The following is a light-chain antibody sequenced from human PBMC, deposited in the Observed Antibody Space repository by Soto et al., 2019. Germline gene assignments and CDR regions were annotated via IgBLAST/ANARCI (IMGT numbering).Light chain of an antibody. Sequence: EIVMTQSPAPLSVSPGERATLSCRASQSVSSNLAWYQQKPGQAPRLLIYGASTRATGIPARFSGSGSGTDFTLTISSLQSEDFAVYYCQQYNNWPRTFGQGTKVDI. J-gene: IGKJ1*01. V-gene: IGKV3-15*01. CDR3: QQYNNWPRT. CDR1: QSVSSN. CDR2: GAS.